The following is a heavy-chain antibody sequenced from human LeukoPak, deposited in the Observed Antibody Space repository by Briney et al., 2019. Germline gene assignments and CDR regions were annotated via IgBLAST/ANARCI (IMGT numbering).Heavy chain of an antibody. Sequence: SETLSLTCTVSGASISSGDYYWSWIRQPPGKGLEWIGYIYYSGSTYHNPSLKSLVIISVDTSKNQFSLKLNSVTAADTAVYYCARVGKYCGGDCYSVKFWGQGTLVTVSS. J-gene: IGHJ4*02. CDR2: IYYSGST. V-gene: IGHV4-30-4*08. CDR3: ARVGKYCGGDCYSVKF. D-gene: IGHD2-21*01. CDR1: GASISSGDYY.